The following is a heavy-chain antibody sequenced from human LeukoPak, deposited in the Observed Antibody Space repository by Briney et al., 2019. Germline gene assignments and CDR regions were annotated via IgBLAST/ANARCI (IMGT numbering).Heavy chain of an antibody. CDR3: ARDGNYGDSEYFDY. Sequence: GGSLRLSCAASGFTFSDYYMSWIRQAPGKGLEWVSYISSSGCTIYYADSVKGRFTISRDNAKNSLYLQMNSLRAEDTAVYYCARDGNYGDSEYFDYWGQGTLVTVSS. CDR1: GFTFSDYY. D-gene: IGHD4-17*01. V-gene: IGHV3-11*01. J-gene: IGHJ4*02. CDR2: ISSSGCTI.